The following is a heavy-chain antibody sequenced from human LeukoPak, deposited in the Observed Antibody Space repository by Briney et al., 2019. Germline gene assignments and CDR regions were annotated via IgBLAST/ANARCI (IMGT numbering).Heavy chain of an antibody. CDR3: AREGTAAAGSFDY. J-gene: IGHJ4*02. CDR2: ISYDGSNK. V-gene: IGHV3-30*03. Sequence: PGGSLRLSCAASGFTFSSYGMHWVRQAPGKGLEWVAVISYDGSNKYYADSVKGRFTISRDNSKNTLYLQMNSLRAEDTAVYYCAREGTAAAGSFDYWGQGTLVTVSS. CDR1: GFTFSSYG. D-gene: IGHD6-13*01.